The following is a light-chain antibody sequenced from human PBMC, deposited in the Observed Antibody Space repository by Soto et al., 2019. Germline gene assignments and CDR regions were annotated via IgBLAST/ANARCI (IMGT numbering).Light chain of an antibody. CDR1: QSLVHSDGNTY. CDR3: MQATQFPHYP. V-gene: IGKV2-24*01. J-gene: IGKJ2*01. Sequence: DIVMTQTPLSSPVTRGQPASISCKSSQSLVHSDGNTYLSWLHQRPGQPPRLLIYKVSHRLSGVPDRFSGSGSGTHFTLKISRAEAEDVCVYYCMQATQFPHYPCGRATEQEIK. CDR2: KVS.